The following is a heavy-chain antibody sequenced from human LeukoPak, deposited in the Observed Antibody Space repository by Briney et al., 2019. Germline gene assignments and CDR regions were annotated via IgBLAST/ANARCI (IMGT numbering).Heavy chain of an antibody. D-gene: IGHD6-19*01. CDR2: IYSGGST. CDR1: GFTVSSNY. Sequence: GGSLRLSCAASGFTVSSNYMSWVRQAPGKGLEWVSVIYSGGSTSYADSVKGRFTISRDNSKNTLYLQMNSLRAEDTAVYYCARDLEAVAGYFDYWGQGTLVTVSS. V-gene: IGHV3-66*01. CDR3: ARDLEAVAGYFDY. J-gene: IGHJ4*02.